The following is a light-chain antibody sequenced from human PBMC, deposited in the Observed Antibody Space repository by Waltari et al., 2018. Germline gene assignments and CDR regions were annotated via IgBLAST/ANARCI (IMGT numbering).Light chain of an antibody. V-gene: IGKV3-11*01. CDR1: QSVSTY. CDR2: DAS. Sequence: EIVLTQSPATLSLSPGARATLSCRASQSVSTYLAWYQQKPGQAPRLLIYDASNRATGIPARFSGSGSGTDFTLTISSLEPEDSAVYYCQQRSDWPPLFTFGPGTKVDIK. J-gene: IGKJ3*01. CDR3: QQRSDWPPLFT.